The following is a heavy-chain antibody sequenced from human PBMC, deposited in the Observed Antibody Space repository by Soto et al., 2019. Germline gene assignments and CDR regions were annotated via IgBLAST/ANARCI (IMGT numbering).Heavy chain of an antibody. D-gene: IGHD3-3*01. V-gene: IGHV4-59*12. CDR3: ARGQRFSDWFDP. J-gene: IGHJ5*02. CDR1: GGSISSYY. Sequence: PSETLSLTCTVSGGSISSYYWSWIRQPPGKGLEWIGYIYYSGSTNYNPSLKSRVTISVDTSKNQFSLRLESVTAADTAVYYCARGQRFSDWFDPWGQGTLVTVSS. CDR2: IYYSGST.